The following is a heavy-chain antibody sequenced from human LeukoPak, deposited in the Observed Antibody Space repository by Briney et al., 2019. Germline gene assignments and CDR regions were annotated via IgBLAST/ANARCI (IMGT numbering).Heavy chain of an antibody. CDR1: GFTFSNAW. V-gene: IGHV3-15*01. J-gene: IGHJ6*02. D-gene: IGHD6-19*01. Sequence: GGSLRLSCAASGFTFSNAWMSWVRQAPGKGLEWVGRIKSKTDGGTTDYAAPVKGRFTISRDNSKNTLYLQMNSLRAEDTAVYYCAREYSSGWYGDYYGMDVWGQGTTVTVSS. CDR3: AREYSSGWYGDYYGMDV. CDR2: IKSKTDGGTT.